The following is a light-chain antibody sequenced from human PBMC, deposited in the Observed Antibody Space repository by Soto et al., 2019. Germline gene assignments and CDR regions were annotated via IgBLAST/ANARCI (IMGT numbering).Light chain of an antibody. CDR3: QQRNNWPPGYS. CDR1: QSVRTY. J-gene: IGKJ2*01. Sequence: EMVLTQSPATLSLSPGERATLSCRASQSVRTYLAWYQQKPGQAPRLLIYDASSRAIGIPARFSGSGSGTDFTLTISSLEPEDFAVYYCQQRNNWPPGYSFGQGTKLEIK. CDR2: DAS. V-gene: IGKV3-11*01.